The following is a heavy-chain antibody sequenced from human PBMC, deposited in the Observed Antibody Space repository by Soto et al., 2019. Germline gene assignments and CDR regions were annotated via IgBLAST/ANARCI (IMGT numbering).Heavy chain of an antibody. Sequence: QVQLVQSGAEVKKPGASVKVSCKASGYTFTSYGISWVRQAPGQGLEWMGWISAYNGNTNYAQKLQGRVTMTTDTSTSTAYMELRSLRSDDTAVYYCARDHGVVVAADILIGGENGMAVWGQGTTVTVSS. V-gene: IGHV1-18*04. CDR2: ISAYNGNT. CDR1: GYTFTSYG. D-gene: IGHD2-2*02. CDR3: ARDHGVVVAADILIGGENGMAV. J-gene: IGHJ6*02.